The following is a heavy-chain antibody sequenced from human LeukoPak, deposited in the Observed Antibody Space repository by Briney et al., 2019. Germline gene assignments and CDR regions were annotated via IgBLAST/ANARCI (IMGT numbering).Heavy chain of an antibody. D-gene: IGHD4-11*01. CDR2: IRYDGTNK. J-gene: IGHJ3*02. CDR1: GFTFSNYG. V-gene: IGHV3-30*02. Sequence: PGGSLRLSCAASGFTFSNYGMHWVRQAPGKGLEWVAFIRYDGTNKYYADSVKGRFTISRDNSKNTLYLQMNSLRAEDTAVYYCARGSSNYGYTFDIWGQGTMVTVSS. CDR3: ARGSSNYGYTFDI.